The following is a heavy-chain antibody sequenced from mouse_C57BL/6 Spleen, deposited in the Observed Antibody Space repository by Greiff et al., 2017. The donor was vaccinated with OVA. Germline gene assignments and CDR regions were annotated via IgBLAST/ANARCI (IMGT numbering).Heavy chain of an antibody. CDR3: ARPLDYDGAWFAY. J-gene: IGHJ3*01. V-gene: IGHV5-6*01. D-gene: IGHD2-4*01. CDR1: GFTFSSYG. Sequence: VQLKESGGDLVKPGGSLKLSCAASGFTFSSYGMSWVRQTPDKRLEWVATISSGGSYTYYPDSVKGRFTISRDNAKNTLYLQMSSLKSEDTAMYYCARPLDYDGAWFAYWGQGTLVTVSA. CDR2: ISSGGSYT.